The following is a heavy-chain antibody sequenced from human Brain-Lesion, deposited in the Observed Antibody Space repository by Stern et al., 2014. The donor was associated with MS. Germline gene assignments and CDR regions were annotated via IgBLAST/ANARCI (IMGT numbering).Heavy chain of an antibody. CDR3: ARDQRGITIFGVVTDYYYLGMDV. CDR1: GYIFTGYY. V-gene: IGHV1-2*02. J-gene: IGHJ6*02. Sequence: QVQLVPSGAEVKKPGASVKVSCKTSGYIFTGYYIHWVRQAPGQGLEWMAWIRPNTGGTKYAQKFQGRVTMSRDTSISTAYVELSSLTSDDTAVYYCARDQRGITIFGVVTDYYYLGMDVWGQGTTVTVSS. CDR2: IRPNTGGT. D-gene: IGHD3-3*01.